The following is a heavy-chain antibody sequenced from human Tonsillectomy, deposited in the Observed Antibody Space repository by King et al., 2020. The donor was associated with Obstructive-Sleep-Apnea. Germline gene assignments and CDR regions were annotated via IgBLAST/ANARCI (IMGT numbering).Heavy chain of an antibody. CDR3: AREDSSGYYYFDY. CDR2: ISISSGTL. D-gene: IGHD3-22*01. J-gene: IGHJ4*02. V-gene: IGHV3-48*01. Sequence: VQLVESGGGLVQPGGSLRLSCAASGFTFSSYSMNWVRQAPGQGLEWGSYISISSGTLYYAHSVKGRFTITRDKAKNLLYLQMNSLRAEDTAVYYCAREDSSGYYYFDYWGQGTLVTVSS. CDR1: GFTFSSYS.